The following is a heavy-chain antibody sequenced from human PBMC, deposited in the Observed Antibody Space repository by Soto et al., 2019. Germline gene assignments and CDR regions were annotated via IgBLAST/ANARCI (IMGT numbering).Heavy chain of an antibody. Sequence: GSLRLSCAASGFTFSSYGMHWVRQAPGKGLEWVAVIWYDGSKKYYADSAKGRFTISRDNSKNTLYFQMNSLRAEDTAVYYCARSYASGHTGFDCWGQGTLVTVSS. J-gene: IGHJ4*02. CDR2: IWYDGSKK. CDR1: GFTFSSYG. D-gene: IGHD6-19*01. CDR3: ARSYASGHTGFDC. V-gene: IGHV3-33*01.